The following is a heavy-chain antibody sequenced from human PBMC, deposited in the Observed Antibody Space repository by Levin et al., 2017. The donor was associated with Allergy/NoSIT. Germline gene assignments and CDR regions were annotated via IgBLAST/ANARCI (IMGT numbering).Heavy chain of an antibody. V-gene: IGHV4-59*01. Sequence: PSETLSLTCTVSGGSISSYYWSWIRQPPGKGLEWIGYIYYSGSTNYNPSLKSRVTISVDTSKNQFSLKLSSVTAADTAVYYCASLLPAYWGQGTLVTVSS. CDR2: IYYSGST. J-gene: IGHJ4*02. CDR1: GGSISSYY. CDR3: ASLLPAY.